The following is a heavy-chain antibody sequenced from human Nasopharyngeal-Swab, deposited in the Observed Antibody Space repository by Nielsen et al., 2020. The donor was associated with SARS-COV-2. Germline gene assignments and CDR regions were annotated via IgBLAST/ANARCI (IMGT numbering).Heavy chain of an antibody. CDR2: INPSGGST. Sequence: WVRQAPGQGLEWMGIINPSGGSTSYAQKLQGRVTMTRDTSTSTVYMELSSLRSEDAAVYYWAREIVGASYYYYGMDVWGQGTTVTVSS. D-gene: IGHD1-26*01. V-gene: IGHV1-46*01. CDR3: AREIVGASYYYYGMDV. J-gene: IGHJ6*02.